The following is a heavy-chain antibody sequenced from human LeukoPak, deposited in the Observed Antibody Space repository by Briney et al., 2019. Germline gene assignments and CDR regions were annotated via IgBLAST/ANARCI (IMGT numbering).Heavy chain of an antibody. J-gene: IGHJ5*02. CDR2: FYYSGST. Sequence: SETLSLTCTVSGGSISRYYWSWVRQPPGKGLEWIGYFYYSGSTYYNPSLKSRLTISVDTSKNQFSLKLSSVTAADTAVYYCARVKTVGANNCFDPWGQGTLVTVSS. CDR1: GGSISRYY. CDR3: ARVKTVGANNCFDP. V-gene: IGHV4-59*01. D-gene: IGHD1-26*01.